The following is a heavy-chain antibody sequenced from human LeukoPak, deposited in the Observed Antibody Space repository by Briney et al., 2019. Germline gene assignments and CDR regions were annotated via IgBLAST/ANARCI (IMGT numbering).Heavy chain of an antibody. J-gene: IGHJ6*02. V-gene: IGHV1-18*01. D-gene: IGHD2-2*01. CDR1: GYTFTSYG. CDR2: ISAYNGNT. CDR3: ARDLRVPAAMEEVQPLYYYYYGMDV. Sequence: ASVKVSCKASGYTFTSYGISWVRQAPGQGLEWMGWISAYNGNTNYAQKLQGRVTMTRDTSTSTVYMELSSLRSEDTAVYYCARDLRVPAAMEEVQPLYYYYYGMDVWGQGTTVTVSS.